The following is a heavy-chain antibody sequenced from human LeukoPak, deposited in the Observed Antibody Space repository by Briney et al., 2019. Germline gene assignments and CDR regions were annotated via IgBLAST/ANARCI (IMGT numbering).Heavy chain of an antibody. CDR1: GGSISSGGYY. D-gene: IGHD1-26*01. CDR3: ARDRQLIVGANDAFDI. V-gene: IGHV4-30-2*01. J-gene: IGHJ3*02. Sequence: SETLSLTCTVSGGSISSGGYYWSWIRQPPGKGLEWIGYIYHSGSTYYNPSLKSRVTISVDRSKNQFSLKLSSVTAADTAVYYCARDRQLIVGANDAFDIWGQGTMVTVSS. CDR2: IYHSGST.